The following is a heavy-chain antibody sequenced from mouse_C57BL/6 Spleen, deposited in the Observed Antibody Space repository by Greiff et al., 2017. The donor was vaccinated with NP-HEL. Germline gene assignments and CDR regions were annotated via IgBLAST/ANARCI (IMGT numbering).Heavy chain of an antibody. CDR1: GYTFTSYG. CDR3: AREGLRRAWFAY. Sequence: EVQLQQSGAELVKLSCTTSGYTFTSYGINWVKQRPGLGLEWSGYLYIRNDYTEYNGKFKGKATLTSDTSSSTAYMQLSSLTSEDSAIYFCAREGLRRAWFAYWGQGTLVTVSA. D-gene: IGHD2-4*01. V-gene: IGHV1-58*01. CDR2: LYIRNDYT. J-gene: IGHJ3*01.